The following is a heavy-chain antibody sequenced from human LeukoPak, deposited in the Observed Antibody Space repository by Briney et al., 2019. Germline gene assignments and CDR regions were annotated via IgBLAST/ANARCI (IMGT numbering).Heavy chain of an antibody. CDR3: AKDSDPYGSGSLGY. V-gene: IGHV3-53*05. CDR1: GFTVSSNY. Sequence: GGSLRLSCAASGFTVSSNYMSWVRQAPGKGLEWVSVIYSGGSTYYADSVKGRFTISRDNAKKSLYLQMNSLRAEDTAVYYCAKDSDPYGSGSLGYWGQGILVTVSS. D-gene: IGHD3-10*01. J-gene: IGHJ4*02. CDR2: IYSGGST.